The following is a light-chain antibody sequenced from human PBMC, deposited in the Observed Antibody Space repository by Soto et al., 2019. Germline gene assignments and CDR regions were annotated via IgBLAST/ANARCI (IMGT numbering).Light chain of an antibody. CDR1: QSISSY. V-gene: IGKV1-39*01. CDR2: AAS. J-gene: IGKJ2*01. Sequence: DIQMTQSPSSLSASVGDRVTITCRASQSISSYLNWYQQKPWKAPKLLIYAASSLQSGVPSRCSGSGSGTDFPLPISSLHPEDVATYYCQQSYSTPYTFGQGTQLEIK. CDR3: QQSYSTPYT.